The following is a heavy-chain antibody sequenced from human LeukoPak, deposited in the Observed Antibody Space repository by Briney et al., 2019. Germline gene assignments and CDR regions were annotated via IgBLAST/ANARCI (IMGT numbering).Heavy chain of an antibody. D-gene: IGHD3-9*01. CDR3: ARATYYDILTGYYPYYYYGMDV. CDR2: IIPIFGTA. J-gene: IGHJ6*04. Sequence: SVKVSCKASGGTFSSYAISWVRQAPGQGLEWMGGIIPIFGTANYAQKFQGRVTITADESTSTAYMELSSLRSEDTAVYCCARATYYDILTGYYPYYYYGMDVWGKGTTVTVSS. CDR1: GGTFSSYA. V-gene: IGHV1-69*13.